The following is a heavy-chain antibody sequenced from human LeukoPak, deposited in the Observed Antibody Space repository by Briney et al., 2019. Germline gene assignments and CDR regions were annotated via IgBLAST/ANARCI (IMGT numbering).Heavy chain of an antibody. CDR2: IYSDNT. Sequence: GSLRLYCTISGFTVSSNSTSWVSQAPGKGLEWVSFIYSDNTHYSDSVKGRFTISRDNSKNTLYLQMNTLRAEDTAVYYCARDLVWFGEPKGYYNYMDVWGKGTTVTVSS. CDR3: ARDLVWFGEPKGYYNYMDV. CDR1: GFTVSSNS. J-gene: IGHJ6*03. V-gene: IGHV3-53*01. D-gene: IGHD3-10*01.